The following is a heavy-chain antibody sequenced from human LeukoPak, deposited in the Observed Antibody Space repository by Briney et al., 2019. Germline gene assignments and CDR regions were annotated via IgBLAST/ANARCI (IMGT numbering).Heavy chain of an antibody. J-gene: IGHJ6*04. CDR1: GYSFTSYW. CDR2: IDPSDSYT. D-gene: IGHD3-9*01. Sequence: GESLKISCKGSGYSFTSYWISWVRQMPGKGLEWMGRIDPSDSYTNYSPSFQGHDTISADKSISTAYLQWSSLKASDTAMYYCARHSLPVLRYFDWPHMDVWGKGTTVTVSS. CDR3: ARHSLPVLRYFDWPHMDV. V-gene: IGHV5-10-1*01.